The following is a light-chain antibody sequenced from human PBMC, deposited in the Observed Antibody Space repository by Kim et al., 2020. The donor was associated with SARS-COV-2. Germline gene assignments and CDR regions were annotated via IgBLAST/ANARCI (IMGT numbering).Light chain of an antibody. V-gene: IGLV3-1*01. CDR1: KLGDKY. Sequence: ESPGQTASISCAGDKLGDKYACWYQQRSGQSPVLVIYHDTKRPSGIPERFSGSNSGNTATLTIGGTQAMDEADYYCQAWDSNTAVFGGGTQLTVL. CDR3: QAWDSNTAV. CDR2: HDT. J-gene: IGLJ2*01.